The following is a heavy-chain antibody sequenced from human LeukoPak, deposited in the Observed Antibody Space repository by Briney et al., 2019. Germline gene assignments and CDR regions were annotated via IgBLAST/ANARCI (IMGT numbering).Heavy chain of an antibody. CDR1: GFTFSSYA. D-gene: IGHD6-13*01. CDR2: ISGSGGST. J-gene: IGHJ4*02. CDR3: AKTPGYSSSWYDY. V-gene: IGHV3-23*01. Sequence: GGSLRLSCAASGFTFSSYAMTWVRQAPGKGLEWVSAISGSGGSTYYADSVKGRFTISRDNSKNTLYLQMNSLRAEDTAVYYCAKTPGYSSSWYDYWGQGTLVTVSS.